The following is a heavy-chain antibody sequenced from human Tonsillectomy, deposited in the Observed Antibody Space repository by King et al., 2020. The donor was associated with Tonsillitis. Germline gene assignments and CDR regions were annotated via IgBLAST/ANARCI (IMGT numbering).Heavy chain of an antibody. J-gene: IGHJ5*02. CDR2: TNHSGST. V-gene: IGHV4-34*01. Sequence: VQLQQWGAGLLKPSETLSLTCAVYGGSFSDYYWSWIRQPPEKGLEWIGETNHSGSTNYNPSLKSRVTISVDTPKNQFSLKVSSVTAADTAVYYCASISEGHYHGTCAHNASNCFDPWGQGTLVIVSS. CDR3: ASISEGHYHGTCAHNASNCFDP. D-gene: IGHD3-10*01. CDR1: GGSFSDYY.